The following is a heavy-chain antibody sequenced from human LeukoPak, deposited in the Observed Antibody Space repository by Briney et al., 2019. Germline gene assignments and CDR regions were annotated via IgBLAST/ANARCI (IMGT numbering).Heavy chain of an antibody. CDR3: ARDEDSDSSGYSRGNWFDP. CDR1: GFTFSSYW. D-gene: IGHD3-22*01. CDR2: IKQDGSEK. Sequence: GGSLRLSCAASGFTFSSYWMSWVRQAPGKGLEWVANIKQDGSEKYYVDSVKGRFTISRDNAKNSLYLQMNSLRAEDTAVYYCARDEDSDSSGYSRGNWFDPWGRGTLVTVSS. V-gene: IGHV3-7*01. J-gene: IGHJ5*02.